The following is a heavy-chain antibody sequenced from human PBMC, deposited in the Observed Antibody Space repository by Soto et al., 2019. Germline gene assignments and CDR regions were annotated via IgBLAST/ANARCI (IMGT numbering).Heavy chain of an antibody. CDR1: NGSISNYY. D-gene: IGHD3-10*01. V-gene: IGHV4-59*08. J-gene: IGHJ6*02. Sequence: QVQLQESGPGLVKPSETLSLSCTVSNGSISNYYGSWIRQPPGKGMEWIGYVHHSWGSFYNPSLPSRVAISLDPSKSQFSLKLTSVTAPDTAVYYCARQGFGALHGLVDVWGQGITVTVSS. CDR2: VHHSWGS. CDR3: ARQGFGALHGLVDV.